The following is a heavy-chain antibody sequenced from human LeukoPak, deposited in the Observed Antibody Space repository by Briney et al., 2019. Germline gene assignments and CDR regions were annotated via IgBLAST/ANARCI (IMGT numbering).Heavy chain of an antibody. Sequence: SETLSLTCAVYGGSFSGYYWSWIRQPPGKGLEWIGEINHSGSTNHNPSLKSRVTISVDTSKNQFSLKLSSVTAADTAVYYCARISIVVVPAAIPRPNWFDPWGQGTLVTVSS. J-gene: IGHJ5*02. CDR2: INHSGST. CDR3: ARISIVVVPAAIPRPNWFDP. V-gene: IGHV4-34*01. CDR1: GGSFSGYY. D-gene: IGHD2-2*01.